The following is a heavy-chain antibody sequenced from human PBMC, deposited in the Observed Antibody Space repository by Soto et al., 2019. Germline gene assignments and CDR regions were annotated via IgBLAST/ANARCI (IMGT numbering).Heavy chain of an antibody. V-gene: IGHV4-34*01. CDR1: GGSFSGYY. D-gene: IGHD2-2*01. CDR3: ARVLRYYSSTSCYEAGYYYYGMDV. CDR2: INHSGST. J-gene: IGHJ6*02. Sequence: KTSETLSLTCAVYGGSFSGYYWSWIRQPPGKGLEWIGEINHSGSTNYNPSLKSRVTISVDTSKNQFSLKLSSVAAADTAVYYCARVLRYYSSTSCYEAGYYYYGMDVWGQGTTVTVSS.